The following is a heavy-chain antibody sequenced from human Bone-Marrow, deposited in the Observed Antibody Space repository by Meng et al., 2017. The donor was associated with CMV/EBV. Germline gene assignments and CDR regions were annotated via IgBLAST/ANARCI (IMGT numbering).Heavy chain of an antibody. D-gene: IGHD3-16*02. V-gene: IGHV3-21*01. CDR3: ARDLDTSFRYGMDV. CDR1: GFTFSSYS. J-gene: IGHJ6*02. CDR2: ISSSSSYI. Sequence: GESLKISCAASGFTFSSYSMNWVRQAPGKGLEWVSSISSSSSYIYYADSVKGRFTISRDNAKNSLYLQMNSLRAEDTAVYYCARDLDTSFRYGMDVWGQGTTVTVSS.